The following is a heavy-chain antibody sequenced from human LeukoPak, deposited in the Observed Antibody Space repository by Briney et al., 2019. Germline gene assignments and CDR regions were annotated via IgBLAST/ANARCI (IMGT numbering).Heavy chain of an antibody. CDR1: GGSISSGDYY. CDR3: AREAYDFWSGYAPKARFDP. V-gene: IGHV4-30-4*08. J-gene: IGHJ5*02. D-gene: IGHD3-3*01. Sequence: PSETLSLTCTVSGGSISSGDYYWSWIRQPPGKGLEWIGYIYYSGSTYYNPSLKSRVTISVDTSKNQFSLKLSSVTAADMAVYYCAREAYDFWSGYAPKARFDPWGQGTLVTVSS. CDR2: IYYSGST.